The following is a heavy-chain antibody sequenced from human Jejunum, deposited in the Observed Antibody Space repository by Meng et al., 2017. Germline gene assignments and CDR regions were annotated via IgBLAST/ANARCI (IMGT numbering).Heavy chain of an antibody. CDR1: GGRFINYA. CDR2: IIPIFESS. V-gene: IGHV1-69*06. CDR3: TRQIEQHGGYFDY. D-gene: IGHD1/OR15-1a*01. J-gene: IGHJ4*02. Sequence: QGQRVQSGAEVKKPGSSVKVSCKASGGRFINYAISWVRQAPGQGLEWLGGIIPIFESSKYAQKFQGRVTIALDKSTRTAYMELSSLRNEDTAVYYCTRQIEQHGGYFDYWGQGALVTVSS.